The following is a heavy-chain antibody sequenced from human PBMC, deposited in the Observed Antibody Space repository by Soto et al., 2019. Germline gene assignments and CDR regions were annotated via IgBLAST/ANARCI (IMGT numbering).Heavy chain of an antibody. D-gene: IGHD1-26*01. CDR3: ATQLLSGSYYGMGRLYYFDY. Sequence: ASVKVSCKVSGYTLTELSMHWVRQAPGKGLEWMGGFDPEDGETIYAQKFQGRVTMTEDTSTDTAYMELSSLRSEDTAVYYCATQLLSGSYYGMGRLYYFDYWGQGTLVTVSS. V-gene: IGHV1-24*01. CDR2: FDPEDGET. CDR1: GYTLTELS. J-gene: IGHJ4*02.